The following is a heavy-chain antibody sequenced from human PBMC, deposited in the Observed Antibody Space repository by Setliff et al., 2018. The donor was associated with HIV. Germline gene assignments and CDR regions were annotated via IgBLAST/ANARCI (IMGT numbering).Heavy chain of an antibody. CDR3: ARAARGNTIFGVVPHYYMDV. CDR1: GYTFTGYY. J-gene: IGHJ6*03. CDR2: INPNSGGT. V-gene: IGHV1-2*04. D-gene: IGHD3-3*01. Sequence: AASVKVSCKASGYTFTGYYMHWVRQAPGQGLEWMGWINPNSGGTNYAQKFQGWVTMTRDTSISTAYMELSRLRSDDTAVYYCARAARGNTIFGVVPHYYMDVWGKGTTVTVSS.